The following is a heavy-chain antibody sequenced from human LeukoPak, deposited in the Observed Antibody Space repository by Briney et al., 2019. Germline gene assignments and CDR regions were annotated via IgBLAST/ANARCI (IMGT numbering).Heavy chain of an antibody. D-gene: IGHD1-26*01. CDR1: GYSISSGYY. V-gene: IGHV4-38-2*02. CDR2: IYHSGST. CDR3: AQQGASGYFDY. J-gene: IGHJ4*02. Sequence: SETLSLTCTVSGYSISSGYYWGWIRQPPGKGLEWIGSIYHSGSTYYNPSLKSRVTISVDTSKDQFSLKLSSVTAADTAVYYCAQQGASGYFDYWGQGTLVTVSS.